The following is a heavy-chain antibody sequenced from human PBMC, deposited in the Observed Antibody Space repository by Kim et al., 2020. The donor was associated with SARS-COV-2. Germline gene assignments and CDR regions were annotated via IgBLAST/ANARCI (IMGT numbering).Heavy chain of an antibody. CDR3: TKGRGFRVGID. CDR2: TT. Sequence: TTHYHPSLKRRVAFSVDTSKNQFSLKLSSVTSADTAVYYCTKGRGFRVGIDWGQGTLVTVSS. V-gene: IGHV4-34*01. J-gene: IGHJ4*02. D-gene: IGHD3-3*01.